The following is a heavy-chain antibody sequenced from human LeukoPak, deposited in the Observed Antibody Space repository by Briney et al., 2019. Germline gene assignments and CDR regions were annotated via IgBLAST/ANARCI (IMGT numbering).Heavy chain of an antibody. Sequence: GGSLRLSCAASGFIVTSNYMNWVRQAPGKGLEWVSVIYSDGSTYYVDSVKGRFTISRDNSKNTLYLQMNSLRAEDTAVYYCAKVGSDTYYDILTGRYFDYWGQGTLVTVSS. CDR2: IYSDGST. CDR1: GFIVTSNY. J-gene: IGHJ4*02. V-gene: IGHV3-66*01. D-gene: IGHD3-9*01. CDR3: AKVGSDTYYDILTGRYFDY.